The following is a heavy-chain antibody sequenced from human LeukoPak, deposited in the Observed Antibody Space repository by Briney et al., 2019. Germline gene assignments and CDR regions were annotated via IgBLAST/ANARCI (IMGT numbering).Heavy chain of an antibody. V-gene: IGHV4-59*08. CDR2: IYYGGST. CDR1: GGSMGTYY. Sequence: PSETLSLTCSVSGGSMGTYYWTWVRQPPGKGLEWIGYIYYGGSTNYNPSLKRRVTISEDTAKNQSSLKLTSVTAADTAVYYCARHGAIPEYWGQGSLVIVSS. CDR3: ARHGAIPEY. D-gene: IGHD2-21*01. J-gene: IGHJ4*02.